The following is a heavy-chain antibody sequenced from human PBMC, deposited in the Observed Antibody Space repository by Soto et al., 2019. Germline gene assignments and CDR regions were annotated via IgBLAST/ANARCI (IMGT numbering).Heavy chain of an antibody. D-gene: IGHD4-17*01. V-gene: IGHV3-53*01. CDR3: ARENYGGNSYWFDP. CDR1: GFTVSSNY. Sequence: GALRLSCEASGFTVSSNYMSWVRQAPGKGLEWVSVIYSGGTTYYADSVKGRFTISRDNSKNTLYLEVNSLRAEDTAVYYCARENYGGNSYWFDPWGQGTLVTVSS. CDR2: IYSGGTT. J-gene: IGHJ5*02.